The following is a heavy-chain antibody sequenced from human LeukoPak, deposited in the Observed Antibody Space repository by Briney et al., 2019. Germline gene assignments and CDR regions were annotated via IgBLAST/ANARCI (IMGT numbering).Heavy chain of an antibody. V-gene: IGHV3-48*01. CDR1: GFTFSSYS. D-gene: IGHD1-14*01. Sequence: GSLSLSCAASGFTFSSYSMTWVRPAPGKGREWVSYISSSSSTIYYADSVRGRFTISRDNAKNSLYLQMNSLRAEDTAVYYCARDNLDYWGQGTLVTVSS. CDR2: ISSSSSTI. J-gene: IGHJ4*02. CDR3: ARDNLDY.